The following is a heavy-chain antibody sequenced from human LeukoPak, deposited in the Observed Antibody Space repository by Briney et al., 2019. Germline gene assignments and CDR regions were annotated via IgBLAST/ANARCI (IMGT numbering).Heavy chain of an antibody. CDR1: GFTFSSYE. V-gene: IGHV3-48*03. J-gene: IGHJ3*01. D-gene: IGHD3-3*01. CDR2: ISSSDTTI. Sequence: PGGSLRLSCAASGFTFSSYEMTWVRQAPGKGLEWVSNISSSDTTIHYADSVKGRFTISRDNARNSLYLQMNSLRAEDTAVYHCARDRSGYANDAFDFWGQGTMVTVSS. CDR3: ARDRSGYANDAFDF.